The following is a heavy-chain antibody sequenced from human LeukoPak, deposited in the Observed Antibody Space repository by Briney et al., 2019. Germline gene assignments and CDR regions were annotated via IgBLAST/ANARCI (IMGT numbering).Heavy chain of an antibody. CDR2: ISYDGSDR. D-gene: IGHD4-17*01. V-gene: IGHV3-30*19. J-gene: IGHJ4*02. CDR1: GFTFSSYG. Sequence: GGSLRLSCAASGFTFSSYGMHWVRQAPGKGLEWVAVISYDGSDRYYADSVKGRLTISRDNSKNTVYLQMNSLRAEDTAVYYCARESTVTLGDYYFDYWGQGTPVTVSS. CDR3: ARESTVTLGDYYFDY.